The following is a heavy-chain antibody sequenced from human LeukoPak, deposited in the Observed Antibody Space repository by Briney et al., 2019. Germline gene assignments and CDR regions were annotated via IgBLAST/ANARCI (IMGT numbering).Heavy chain of an antibody. CDR1: GYTFTSYY. J-gene: IGHJ3*02. D-gene: IGHD3-22*01. V-gene: IGHV1-46*01. CDR3: ARDTRGSSYDSSGYDQGGHAFDI. Sequence: GESLKISCKGSGYTFTSYYMHWVRQAPGQGLEWMGIINPSGGSTSYAQKFQGRVTMTRDTSTSTVYVELSSLRSEDTAVYYCARDTRGSSYDSSGYDQGGHAFDIWGQGTMVTVSS. CDR2: INPSGGST.